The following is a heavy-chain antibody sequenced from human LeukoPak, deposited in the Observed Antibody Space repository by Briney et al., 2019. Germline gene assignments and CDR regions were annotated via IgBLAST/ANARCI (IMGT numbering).Heavy chain of an antibody. CDR3: ARGAVPGRGSSWYVEHFQH. CDR2: IYYSGST. J-gene: IGHJ1*01. CDR1: GYSISSSNW. D-gene: IGHD6-13*01. Sequence: SDTLSLTCAVSGYSISSSNWWGWIRQPPGKGLEWIGYIYYSGSTDYNPSLKSRVTMSVDTSKNQFSLKLSSVTAADTAVYYCARGAVPGRGSSWYVEHFQHWGQGTLVTVSS. V-gene: IGHV4-28*03.